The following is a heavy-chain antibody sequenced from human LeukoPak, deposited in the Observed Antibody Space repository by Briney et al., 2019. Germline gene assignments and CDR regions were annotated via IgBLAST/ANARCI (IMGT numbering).Heavy chain of an antibody. V-gene: IGHV4-34*01. CDR3: ARAGGYSYALYYYYGMDV. Sequence: SETLSLTCAVYGGSFSGYYWSWIRQPPGKGLEWIGEINHSGSTNYTPSLKSRVTISVDTSKNQFSLKLSSVTAADTAVYYCARAGGYSYALYYYYGMDVWGQGTTVTVSS. D-gene: IGHD5-18*01. J-gene: IGHJ6*02. CDR1: GGSFSGYY. CDR2: INHSGST.